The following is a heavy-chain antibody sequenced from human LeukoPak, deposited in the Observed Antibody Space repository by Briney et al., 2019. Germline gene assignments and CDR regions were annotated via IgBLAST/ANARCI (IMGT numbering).Heavy chain of an antibody. CDR2: IYTSGST. CDR3: ARDGAAAGTDY. V-gene: IGHV4-4*07. J-gene: IGHJ4*02. D-gene: IGHD6-13*01. CDR1: GGSLSSSYY. Sequence: PSETLSLTCTVSGGSLSSSYYWSWIRQPAGKGLEWIGRIYTSGSTNYNPSLKSRVTMSVDTSKNQFSLKLSSVTAADTAVYYCARDGAAAGTDYWGQGTLVTVSS.